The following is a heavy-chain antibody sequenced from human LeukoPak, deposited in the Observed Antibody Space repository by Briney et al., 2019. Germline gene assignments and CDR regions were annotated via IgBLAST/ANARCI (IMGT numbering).Heavy chain of an antibody. D-gene: IGHD3-10*01. CDR3: AKDLAIYGSGSYEYGMDV. Sequence: GGSLRLSCAASGFTFSSYGMHWVRQAPGKGLEWEAVISYDGSNKYYADSVKGRFTISRDNSKNTLYLQMNSLRAEDTAVYYCAKDLAIYGSGSYEYGMDVWGQGTTVTVSS. CDR1: GFTFSSYG. V-gene: IGHV3-30*18. J-gene: IGHJ6*02. CDR2: ISYDGSNK.